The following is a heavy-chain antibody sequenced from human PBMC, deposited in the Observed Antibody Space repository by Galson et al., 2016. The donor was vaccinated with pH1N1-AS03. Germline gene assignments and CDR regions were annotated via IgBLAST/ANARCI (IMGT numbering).Heavy chain of an antibody. D-gene: IGHD2-21*02. CDR3: ARESKGTEHSVVVTGRYGYYYMDV. V-gene: IGHV3-7*03. CDR2: INQDENEK. Sequence: SLRLSCAASGFTFKSYWMSWVRQAPGKGLEWVANINQDENEKYCVDSVKGRFTISRDNAKNSLYLEMNSLRAEDTALYYCARESKGTEHSVVVTGRYGYYYMDVWGKGTTVTVSS. CDR1: GFTFKSYW. J-gene: IGHJ6*03.